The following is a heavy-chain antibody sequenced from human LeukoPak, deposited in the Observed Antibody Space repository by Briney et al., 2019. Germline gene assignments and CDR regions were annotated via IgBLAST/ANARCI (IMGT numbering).Heavy chain of an antibody. Sequence: GESLKISCKDSGYSFTSYWIGWVRQMPGKGLEWIGIIYSGDSDTRYSPSFQGQVTISADKSISTAYLQWSSLKASDTAMYYCARQNYDVLTGSIDYWGQGTLVTVSS. D-gene: IGHD3-9*01. V-gene: IGHV5-51*01. CDR2: IYSGDSDT. J-gene: IGHJ4*02. CDR3: ARQNYDVLTGSIDY. CDR1: GYSFTSYW.